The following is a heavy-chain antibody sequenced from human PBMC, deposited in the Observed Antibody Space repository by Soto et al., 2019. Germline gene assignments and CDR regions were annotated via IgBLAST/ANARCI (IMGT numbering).Heavy chain of an antibody. D-gene: IGHD6-19*01. V-gene: IGHV3-30*14. CDR3: ARDIRYSSGWNDAFDI. CDR2: ISYDGSNK. CDR1: GFTFSSYA. J-gene: IGHJ3*02. Sequence: GSLRLSCAASGFTFSSYAMHWVRQAPGKGLEWAAVISYDGSNKYYADSVKGRFTISRDNSKNTLYLQMNSLRAEDTAVYYCARDIRYSSGWNDAFDIWGQGTMVTVSS.